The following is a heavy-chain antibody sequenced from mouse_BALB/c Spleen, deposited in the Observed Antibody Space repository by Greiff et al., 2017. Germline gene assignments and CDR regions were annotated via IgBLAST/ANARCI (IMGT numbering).Heavy chain of an antibody. D-gene: IGHD2-14*01. Sequence: EVQLVESGPSLVKPSQTLSLTCSVTGDSITSGYWNWIRKFPGNKLEYMGYISYSGSTYYNPSLKSRISITRDPSKNQYYLQLNSVTTEDTATYYCAGVRRRYVYYYTMDYWGQGTSVTVSS. CDR1: GDSITSGY. CDR2: ISYSGST. V-gene: IGHV3-8*02. J-gene: IGHJ4*01. CDR3: AGVRRRYVYYYTMDY.